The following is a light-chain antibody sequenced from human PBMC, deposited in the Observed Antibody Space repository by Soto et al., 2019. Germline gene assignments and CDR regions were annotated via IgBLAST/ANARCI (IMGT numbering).Light chain of an antibody. J-gene: IGKJ1*01. CDR1: QSVSNNY. V-gene: IGKV3-20*01. CDR2: GAS. CDR3: QQYGSSAWT. Sequence: EIVLTQSPGTLSLSPGERATLSCRASQSVSNNYLAWYQQKPGQAPRLLFYGASSRATGIPDRFSGSGSGTDFSLTISRLEPEDFAVYYCQQYGSSAWTLGQGTKVEIK.